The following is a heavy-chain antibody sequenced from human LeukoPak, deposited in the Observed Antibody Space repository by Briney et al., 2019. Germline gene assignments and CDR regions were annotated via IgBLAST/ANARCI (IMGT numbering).Heavy chain of an antibody. V-gene: IGHV1-2*02. D-gene: IGHD6-13*01. J-gene: IGHJ6*03. Sequence: ASVKVSCKASGYTFTGYYMHWVRQAPGQGLEWMGRINPNSGGTNYAQKFQGRVTVTRDTSTSTAYMELRSLRSDDTAVYYCARVIAAAGIPYYYMDVWGKGTTVTISS. CDR3: ARVIAAAGIPYYYMDV. CDR1: GYTFTGYY. CDR2: INPNSGGT.